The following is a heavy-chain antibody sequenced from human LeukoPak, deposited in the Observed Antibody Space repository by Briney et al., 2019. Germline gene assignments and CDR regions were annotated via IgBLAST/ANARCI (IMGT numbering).Heavy chain of an antibody. CDR3: VKGPGSSGYSPLNY. CDR2: VTDSGDKV. CDR1: GFTFSSYA. Sequence: GGSLRLSCAASGFTFSSYAMTWVRQAPGKGLERVSAVTDSGDKVFYADSVKGRFTISRDNSKNTLYLQMSSLRVEDTAVYYCVKGPGSSGYSPLNYWAQGPLATVPP. J-gene: IGHJ4*02. V-gene: IGHV3-23*01. D-gene: IGHD3-22*01.